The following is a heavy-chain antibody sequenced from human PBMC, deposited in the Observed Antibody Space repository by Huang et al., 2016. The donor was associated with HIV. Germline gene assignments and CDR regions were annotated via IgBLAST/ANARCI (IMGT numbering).Heavy chain of an antibody. CDR1: GGSIRSDNYY. CDR3: ARLPGSITMIRGVITDPY. J-gene: IGHJ4*02. D-gene: IGHD3-10*01. V-gene: IGHV4-39*01. Sequence: QLQLQESGPGLVKPSETLSLTCTVSGGSIRSDNYYWGWIRQPPGKGLEWIGSIDYSGSTYDNPSLKSRVTMTVDTSKNQFSLKMRSVTAADTAVYYCARLPGSITMIRGVITDPYWGQGTLVTVSS. CDR2: IDYSGST.